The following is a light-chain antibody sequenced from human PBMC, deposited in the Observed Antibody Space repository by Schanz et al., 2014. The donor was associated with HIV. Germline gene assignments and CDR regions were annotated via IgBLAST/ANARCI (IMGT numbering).Light chain of an antibody. J-gene: IGLJ2*01. CDR1: SSDVGGYNY. CDR3: SSFAGNNKLL. V-gene: IGLV2-14*01. Sequence: QSALTQPASVSGSPGQSIAISCTGTSSDVGGYNYVSWYQQHPGKAPKLMIYDVSNRPSGVSNRFSGSKSGSTASLTVSGPQDDDEDDYYCSSFAGNNKLLFGGGTKLTVL. CDR2: DVS.